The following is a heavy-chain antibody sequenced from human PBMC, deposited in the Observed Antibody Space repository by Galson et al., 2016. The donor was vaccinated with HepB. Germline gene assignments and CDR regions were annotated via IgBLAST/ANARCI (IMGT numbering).Heavy chain of an antibody. Sequence: SLRLSCAASGLIFSSYEMNWVRQAPGKGLEWVSYISSSGTTIYYADSVRGRFTVSRDTAKNSLYLQMNSLRAEDTADYYCAGTWSYYDKRGVFQHWGQGTLVTVSS. V-gene: IGHV3-48*03. CDR1: GLIFSSYE. J-gene: IGHJ1*01. CDR2: ISSSGTTI. D-gene: IGHD3-10*01. CDR3: AGTWSYYDKRGVFQH.